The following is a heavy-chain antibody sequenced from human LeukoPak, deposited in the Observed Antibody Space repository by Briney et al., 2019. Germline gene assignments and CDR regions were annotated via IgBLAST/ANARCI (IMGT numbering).Heavy chain of an antibody. V-gene: IGHV3-23*01. D-gene: IGHD3-16*01. J-gene: IGHJ4*02. Sequence: GGSLRLSCAASGFTFSNYAMSWVRQVPGKGMEGVSTITGSGGSTYYADSVKGRFTISRDNSKKTLYLQMNSLRAEDTAVYYCAKEGDPCVGGSCEIDYWGQGTLVTVSS. CDR1: GFTFSNYA. CDR3: AKEGDPCVGGSCEIDY. CDR2: ITGSGGST.